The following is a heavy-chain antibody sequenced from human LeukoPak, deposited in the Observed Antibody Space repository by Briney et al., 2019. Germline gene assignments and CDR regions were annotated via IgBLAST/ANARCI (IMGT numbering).Heavy chain of an antibody. CDR1: GYSFTSYW. J-gene: IGHJ2*01. Sequence: GESLKISCKGSGYSFTSYWIGWVRQMPGKGLEWMGIIYPGDSDTRYSPSFQGQVTFSADKSINTAYLQWSSLKASDTAMYYCARLEGMGVAGTMFPHWYFDLWGRGTLVTVSS. CDR3: ARLEGMGVAGTMFPHWYFDL. CDR2: IYPGDSDT. V-gene: IGHV5-51*01. D-gene: IGHD6-19*01.